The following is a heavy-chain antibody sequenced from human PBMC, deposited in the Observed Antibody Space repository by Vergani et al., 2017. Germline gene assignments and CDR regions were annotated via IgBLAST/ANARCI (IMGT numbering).Heavy chain of an antibody. CDR3: ATPQTVTTGGMEV. CDR2: VDPEDGET. Sequence: EVQLVQSGAEVKKPGATLQISCKVSGYTFTDHYMHWVKQAPGKGLEWIGLVDPEDGETIHAEKFKGRVTIAADTSTDTAHLELSSLRSEDTAVYYCATPQTVTTGGMEVWGQGTTVIVSS. V-gene: IGHV1-69-2*01. D-gene: IGHD4-17*01. CDR1: GYTFTDHY. J-gene: IGHJ6*02.